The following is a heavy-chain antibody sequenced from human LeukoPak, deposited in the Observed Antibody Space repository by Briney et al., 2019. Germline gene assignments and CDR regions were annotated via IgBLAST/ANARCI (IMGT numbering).Heavy chain of an antibody. D-gene: IGHD3-10*01. Sequence: GGSLRLSCAASGFTFSSYAMHWVRQAPGKGLEWVAVISYDGSNKYYADSVKGRFTISRDNSKNTLYLQMNSLRAEDTAVYYCAKAGPFLWFGEPWRYYFDYWGQGTLVTVSS. CDR1: GFTFSSYA. CDR3: AKAGPFLWFGEPWRYYFDY. J-gene: IGHJ4*02. V-gene: IGHV3-30*04. CDR2: ISYDGSNK.